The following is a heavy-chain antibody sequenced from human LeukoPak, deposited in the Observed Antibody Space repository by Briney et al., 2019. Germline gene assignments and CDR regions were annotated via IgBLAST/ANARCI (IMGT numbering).Heavy chain of an antibody. Sequence: SETLSLTCTVSGGSISSGGYYWSWIRQPPGKGLEWIGYIYHSGTTYYNPSLKSRVTISVDRSKNQFSLKLSSVTAADTAVYYCARGGTIFGVVIGAFDIWGQGTMVTVSS. D-gene: IGHD3-3*01. J-gene: IGHJ3*02. V-gene: IGHV4-30-2*01. CDR2: IYHSGTT. CDR1: GGSISSGGYY. CDR3: ARGGTIFGVVIGAFDI.